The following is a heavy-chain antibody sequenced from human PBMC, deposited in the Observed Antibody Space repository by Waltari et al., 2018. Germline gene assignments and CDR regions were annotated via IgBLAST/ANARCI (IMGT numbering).Heavy chain of an antibody. CDR3: AKDPYCSGGSCYSYAFDI. D-gene: IGHD2-15*01. CDR1: GFTFSSYA. J-gene: IGHJ3*02. CDR2: ISGSGGST. Sequence: EVQLLESGGGLVQPGGSLRLSCAASGFTFSSYAMSWVRQAPGKGLEWVSAISGSGGSTYYADSVKGRFTISRDNSKNTLYLQMNSLRAEDTAVYYCAKDPYCSGGSCYSYAFDIWGQGTMVTVSS. V-gene: IGHV3-23*01.